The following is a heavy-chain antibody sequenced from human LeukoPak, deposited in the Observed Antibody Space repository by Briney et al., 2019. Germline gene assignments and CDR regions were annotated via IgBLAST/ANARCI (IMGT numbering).Heavy chain of an antibody. CDR1: GGSISSYY. D-gene: IGHD6-13*01. V-gene: IGHV4-59*12. Sequence: SETLSLTCTVSGGSISSYYWSWIRQPPGKRLEWIGYIYYSGSTNYNPSLKSRVTISVDTSKNQLSLKLSSVTAADTAVYYCASFPGIAAAGTLWFDPWGQGTLVTVSS. J-gene: IGHJ5*02. CDR3: ASFPGIAAAGTLWFDP. CDR2: IYYSGST.